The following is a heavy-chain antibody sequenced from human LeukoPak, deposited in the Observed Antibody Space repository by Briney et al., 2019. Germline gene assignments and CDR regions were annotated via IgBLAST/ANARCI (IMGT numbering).Heavy chain of an antibody. CDR2: ISSGSDYI. J-gene: IGHJ4*02. CDR1: GFTLGGYT. D-gene: IGHD5-12*01. Sequence: GGSLRLSCAASGFTLGGYTMNWVRQAPGKGLEWVSSISSGSDYIYYADSVRGRFTISRDNSKNTLYLQMNSLRAEDTAVYYCAKDQKGGRGYSGYDYGDYWGQGTLVTVSS. V-gene: IGHV3-21*04. CDR3: AKDQKGGRGYSGYDYGDY.